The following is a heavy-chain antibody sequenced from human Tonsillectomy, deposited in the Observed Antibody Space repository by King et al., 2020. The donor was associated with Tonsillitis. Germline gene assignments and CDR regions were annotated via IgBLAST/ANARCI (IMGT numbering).Heavy chain of an antibody. CDR3: GRDKGAAFYDTGRGSFDL. V-gene: IGHV3-21*01. J-gene: IGHJ3*01. Sequence: VQLVESGGGLVKPGGSLRLSCAASGFTFRTYSMNWVRQTPGQELGWVSSISASGSTYYADSVKGRFTISRDNAKNSLYLQMNSLRADDTAIYYCGRDKGAAFYDTGRGSFDLWGQGTTVTVSS. CDR1: GFTFRTYS. CDR2: ISASGST. D-gene: IGHD2/OR15-2a*01.